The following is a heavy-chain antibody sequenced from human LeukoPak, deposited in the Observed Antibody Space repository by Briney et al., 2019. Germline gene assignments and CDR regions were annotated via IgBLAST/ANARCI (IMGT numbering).Heavy chain of an antibody. CDR3: ARVYIVTGRYFDS. CDR1: GDSISGYY. D-gene: IGHD3-10*01. Sequence: TPSETLSLTCNVSGDSISGYYWGWLRQPGGKALEWIGRIYTSGYTDYNPSLESRLTMTIDTSKSQFSLRLRSVTAADTAVYYCARVYIVTGRYFDSWGLGALVTVSS. V-gene: IGHV4-4*07. J-gene: IGHJ4*02. CDR2: IYTSGYT.